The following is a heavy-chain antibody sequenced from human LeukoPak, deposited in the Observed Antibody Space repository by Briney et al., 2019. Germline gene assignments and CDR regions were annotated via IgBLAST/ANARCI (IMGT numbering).Heavy chain of an antibody. CDR1: GGSISSGDYY. Sequence: PSQTLSLTCTVSGGSISSGDYYWSWIRQPPGKGLEWIAYMYYSGSTYYNPSLKSRVTMSADTSKNQLSLKLSSVTAADTAVYYCARPYYNDSRIAPWGQGTLVTVSS. V-gene: IGHV4-30-4*01. J-gene: IGHJ5*02. CDR2: MYYSGST. D-gene: IGHD3-22*01. CDR3: ARPYYNDSRIAP.